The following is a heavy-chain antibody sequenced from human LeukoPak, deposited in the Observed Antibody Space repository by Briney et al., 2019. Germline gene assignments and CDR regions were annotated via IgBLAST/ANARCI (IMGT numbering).Heavy chain of an antibody. CDR3: AKESGGYYDSSVFDY. D-gene: IGHD3-22*01. Sequence: GGSLRLSRAASGFTFSSYGMHWVRQAPGKGLEWVAVIWYDGSNKYYADSAKGRFTISRDNSKNTLYLQMNSLRAEDTAVYYCAKESGGYYDSSVFDYWGQGTLVTVSS. CDR1: GFTFSSYG. V-gene: IGHV3-33*06. CDR2: IWYDGSNK. J-gene: IGHJ4*02.